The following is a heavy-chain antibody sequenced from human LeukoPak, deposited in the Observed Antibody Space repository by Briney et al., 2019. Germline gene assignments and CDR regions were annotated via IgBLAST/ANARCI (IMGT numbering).Heavy chain of an antibody. CDR3: ARGGYSYGFTGDY. D-gene: IGHD5-18*01. J-gene: IGHJ4*02. CDR1: GYTFTSYG. V-gene: IGHV1-18*04. CDR2: INAYSGNT. Sequence: ASVKVSCKASGYTFTSYGFNWVRQAPGQGLEWMGWINAYSGNTNYAQELQGRVTVTTDTSTSTAYMELRSLRSDDTAVYYCARGGYSYGFTGDYWGQGTLVTVSS.